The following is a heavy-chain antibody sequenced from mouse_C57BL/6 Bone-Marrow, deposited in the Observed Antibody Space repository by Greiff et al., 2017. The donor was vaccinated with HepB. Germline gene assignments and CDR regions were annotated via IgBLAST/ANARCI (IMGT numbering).Heavy chain of an antibody. CDR2: IYPGSGST. Sequence: VQLQQPGAELVKPGASVKMSCKASGYTFTSYWIHWVKQRPGHGLEWIGDIYPGSGSTNYNEKFKSKATLTVDTSSSTAYMQLSSLTSEDSAVYYCARVRRAVIWGQGTTLTVSS. CDR1: GYTFTSYW. J-gene: IGHJ2*01. CDR3: ARVRRAVI. V-gene: IGHV1-55*01. D-gene: IGHD1-1*01.